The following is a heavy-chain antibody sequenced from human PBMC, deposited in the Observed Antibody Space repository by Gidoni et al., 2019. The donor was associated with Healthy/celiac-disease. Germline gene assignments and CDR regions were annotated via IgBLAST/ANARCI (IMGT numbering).Heavy chain of an antibody. Sequence: QVQLVESGGGVVQPGGSLRLSCAASGFTFSSYGMHWVRQAPGKGLEWVAFIRYDGSNKYYADSVKGRFTISRDNSKNTLYLQMNSLRAEDTAVYYCAKDQIFGVVINYYYYGMDVWGQGTTVTVSS. CDR1: GFTFSSYG. D-gene: IGHD3-3*01. CDR2: IRYDGSNK. CDR3: AKDQIFGVVINYYYYGMDV. V-gene: IGHV3-30*02. J-gene: IGHJ6*02.